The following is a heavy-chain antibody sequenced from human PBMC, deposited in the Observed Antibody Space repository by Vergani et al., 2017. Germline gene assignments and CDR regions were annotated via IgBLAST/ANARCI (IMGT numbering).Heavy chain of an antibody. CDR2: IIPIFGTA. J-gene: IGHJ5*02. CDR3: AREPVAAAPVVRGWGNWFDP. V-gene: IGHV1-69*15. CDR1: GGTFSSYA. D-gene: IGHD6-13*01. Sequence: QVQLVQSGAEVKKPGSLVKVSCKASGGTFSSYAISWVRQAPGQGLEWMGRIIPIFGTANYAQKFQGRVTITADESTSTAYMELSNLRSEDTAVYYCAREPVAAAPVVRGWGNWFDPWGQGTLVTVSS.